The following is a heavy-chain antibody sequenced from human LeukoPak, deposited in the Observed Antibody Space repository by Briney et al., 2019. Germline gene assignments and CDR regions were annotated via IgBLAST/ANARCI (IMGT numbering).Heavy chain of an antibody. CDR1: GGSISSYY. CDR3: ARPDYYDSSGYYSGAYYFDY. CDR2: INHSGST. D-gene: IGHD3-22*01. V-gene: IGHV4-34*01. J-gene: IGHJ4*02. Sequence: PSETLSLTCTVSGGSISSYYWSWIRQPPGKGLEWIGEINHSGSTNYNPSLKSRVTISVDTSKNQFSLKLSSVTAADTAVYYCARPDYYDSSGYYSGAYYFDYWGQGTLVTVSS.